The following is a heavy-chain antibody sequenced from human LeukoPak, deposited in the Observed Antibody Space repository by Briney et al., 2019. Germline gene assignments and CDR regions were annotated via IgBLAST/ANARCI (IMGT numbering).Heavy chain of an antibody. CDR3: AKDGGLWVSAHWGDS. CDR2: ITTSDGNT. V-gene: IGHV3-23*01. Sequence: PGGSLRLSCAASGFTFSSYTMSWVRQAPGKGLEWVPTITTSDGNTYYADSVKGRFTVSRDNSKNTLFLQMNSLRAGDTAVYYCAKDGGLWVSAHWGDSWGRGTLVTVSS. CDR1: GFTFSSYT. D-gene: IGHD7-27*01. J-gene: IGHJ4*02.